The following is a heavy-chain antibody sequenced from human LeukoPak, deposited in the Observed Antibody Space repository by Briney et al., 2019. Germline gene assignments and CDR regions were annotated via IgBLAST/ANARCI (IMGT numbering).Heavy chain of an antibody. J-gene: IGHJ4*02. V-gene: IGHV4-4*07. CDR3: ARVGYYDFWIVRYFDWSIDY. Sequence: SESLSLTCTVSGGSISSYYWSWIRQPAGKGLEWIGRIYTSGSTNYNTSLKSRVTMSVDTSKNHFFLKLRSVTAAARAVYYCARVGYYDFWIVRYFDWSIDYWGQGTLVTVSS. D-gene: IGHD3-3*01. CDR1: GGSISSYY. CDR2: IYTSGST.